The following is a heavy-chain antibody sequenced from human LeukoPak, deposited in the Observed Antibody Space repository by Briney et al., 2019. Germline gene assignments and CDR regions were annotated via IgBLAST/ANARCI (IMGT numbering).Heavy chain of an antibody. J-gene: IGHJ4*02. CDR2: FYRGTI. V-gene: IGHV4-39*07. CDR1: GGSISSGSYY. Sequence: SETLSLTCTVSGGSISSGSYYWSWIRQPAGKGLEWIGSFYRGTIYYNPSLKSRVTISIDTSRNQFSLKVSSVTAADTAVYSCARGPGSGSYIFDYWGQGTLVTVSS. D-gene: IGHD1-26*01. CDR3: ARGPGSGSYIFDY.